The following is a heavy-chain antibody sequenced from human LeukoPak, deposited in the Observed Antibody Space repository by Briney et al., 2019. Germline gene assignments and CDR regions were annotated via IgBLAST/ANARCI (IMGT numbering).Heavy chain of an antibody. CDR3: ARHYDYSAYYETSLYN. V-gene: IGHV1-18*01. D-gene: IGHD3-22*01. CDR2: ISAYSRNT. Sequence: ASVKVSCKASGYDFANYGISWVRQAPGQGLEWMGWISAYSRNTHYSQNFQGRVTVTTDTSTNTAYMELRSLRSDDTAVYYCARHYDYSAYYETSLYNWGQGTLVTVSS. CDR1: GYDFANYG. J-gene: IGHJ4*02.